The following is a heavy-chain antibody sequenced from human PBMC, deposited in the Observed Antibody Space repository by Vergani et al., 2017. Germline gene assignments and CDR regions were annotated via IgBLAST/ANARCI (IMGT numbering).Heavy chain of an antibody. CDR3: ARTTIA. CDR1: GFSVSSNY. J-gene: IGHJ5*02. Sequence: EVQLVESGGGLVQPGGSLIHSCAVSGFSVSSNYMSWVRQAPGKGLEWVSVLYAGGTPYYADSVWGRFTISRDNSKNTLYLQMNSLRPEDTAVYFCARTTIAWGQGTLVTVSS. V-gene: IGHV3-66*02. D-gene: IGHD1-26*01. CDR2: LYAGGTP.